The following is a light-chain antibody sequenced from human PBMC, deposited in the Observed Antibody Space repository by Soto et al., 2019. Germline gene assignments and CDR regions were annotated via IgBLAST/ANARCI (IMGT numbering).Light chain of an antibody. V-gene: IGKV1-5*01. CDR3: QQYNNWPPYT. Sequence: DIQMTQSPSTLSASVGDRVTVTCRASQTIGSWLAWYQQKPGRAPKLLIFDASSLESGVPSRFSGNGSGTEFTLTISGLQPDDFASYYCQQYNNWPPYTFGQGTKVDIK. J-gene: IGKJ2*01. CDR2: DAS. CDR1: QTIGSW.